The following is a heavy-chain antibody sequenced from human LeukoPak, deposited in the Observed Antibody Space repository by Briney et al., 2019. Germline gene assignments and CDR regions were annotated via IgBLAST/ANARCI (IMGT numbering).Heavy chain of an antibody. J-gene: IGHJ6*02. CDR1: GYTLTELS. CDR3: ATAYYDFWSGPRGYYYYYGMDV. Sequence: GASVKVSCKVSGYTLTELSMHWVRQAPGKGLEWMGGFDPEDGETIYAQKFQGRVTMTEDTFTDTAYMELSSLRSEDTAVYYCATAYYDFWSGPRGYYYYYGMDVWGQGTTVTVSS. D-gene: IGHD3-3*01. V-gene: IGHV1-24*01. CDR2: FDPEDGET.